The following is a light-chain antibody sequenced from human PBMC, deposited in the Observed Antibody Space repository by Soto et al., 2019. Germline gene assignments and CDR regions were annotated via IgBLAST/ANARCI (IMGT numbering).Light chain of an antibody. CDR1: SSDVGGFNS. V-gene: IGLV2-14*01. J-gene: IGLJ1*01. Sequence: QSALTQRASGSGCRGRWITISCTGTSSDVGGFNSVSWYQQYPGKAPKLMIYDVRNRPSGVSNRFSGSKSGNTASLTISGLQAEDEADYYCSSYTGSTPYVFGTGTKVTVL. CDR2: DVR. CDR3: SSYTGSTPYV.